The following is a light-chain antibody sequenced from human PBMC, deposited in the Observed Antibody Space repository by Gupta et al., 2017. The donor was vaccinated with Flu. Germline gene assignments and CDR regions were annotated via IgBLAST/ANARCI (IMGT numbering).Light chain of an antibody. CDR3: QQYKSYRA. J-gene: IGKJ1*01. CDR1: QSISTW. CDR2: KAS. V-gene: IGKV1-5*03. Sequence: VGDRITITCRASQSISTWLAWYQQKPGKAPKLFIYKASSLESGVPSRFSGSGSGTESTLTISSLQPDDFATYYCQQYKSYRAFGQGTKVEIK.